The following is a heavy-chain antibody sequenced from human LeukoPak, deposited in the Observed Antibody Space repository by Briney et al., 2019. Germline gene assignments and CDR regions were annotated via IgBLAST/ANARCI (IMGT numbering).Heavy chain of an antibody. Sequence: GGSLRLSCGASGFSVSSHYMSWVRQAPGKGLEWVSVIYSGGGTHYTDSVEGRFTISRDSSLNTLYLQMKSLRAEDTAVYFCAKMISVAGTTGGDYFDYWGQGTLVIVSS. J-gene: IGHJ4*02. CDR2: IYSGGGT. CDR3: AKMISVAGTTGGDYFDY. D-gene: IGHD6-13*01. CDR1: GFSVSSHY. V-gene: IGHV3-53*01.